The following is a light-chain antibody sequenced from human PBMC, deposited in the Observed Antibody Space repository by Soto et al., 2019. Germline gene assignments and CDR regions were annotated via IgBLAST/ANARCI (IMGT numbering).Light chain of an antibody. V-gene: IGLV2-14*01. Sequence: QSALTQPASVSGSPGQSITISCTGSSSDIGNYNYVSWYQQHPGKAPKLMLFEVSHRPSGVSNRFSGSKSGNTASLTISGLRAEDEADYYCSSYTNGNTAVAFGGGTKLTVL. CDR3: SSYTNGNTAVA. CDR2: EVS. J-gene: IGLJ2*01. CDR1: SSDIGNYNY.